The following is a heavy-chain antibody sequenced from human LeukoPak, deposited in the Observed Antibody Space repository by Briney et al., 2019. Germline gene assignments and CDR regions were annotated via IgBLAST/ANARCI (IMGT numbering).Heavy chain of an antibody. J-gene: IGHJ6*04. D-gene: IGHD3-10*01. CDR2: IYYSGST. V-gene: IGHV4-61*01. Sequence: KPSETLSLTCPVSGGSVSSGSYYWSWIRQPPGKGLAWTGYIYYSGSTNYNPSLKSRVTISVDTSKNQFSLKLSSVTAADTAVYYCARGPSSRGVIIKNYYYYGMDVWGKGTTVTVSS. CDR1: GGSVSSGSYY. CDR3: ARGPSSRGVIIKNYYYYGMDV.